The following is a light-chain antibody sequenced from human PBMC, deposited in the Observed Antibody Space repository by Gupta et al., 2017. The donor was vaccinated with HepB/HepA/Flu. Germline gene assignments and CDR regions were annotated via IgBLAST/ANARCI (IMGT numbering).Light chain of an antibody. CDR1: QSVLYSSNNKNY. CDR3: QQYYSTPYT. Sequence: DIVMTQSPDSLAVSLGERATINCKSSQSVLYSSNNKNYLAWYQQKPGQPPKLLIYWASTRESGVPDRFSGSGSGTDFTLTIRRLQAEDVAVYYCQQYYSTPYTFGQGTKLEIK. CDR2: WAS. J-gene: IGKJ2*01. V-gene: IGKV4-1*01.